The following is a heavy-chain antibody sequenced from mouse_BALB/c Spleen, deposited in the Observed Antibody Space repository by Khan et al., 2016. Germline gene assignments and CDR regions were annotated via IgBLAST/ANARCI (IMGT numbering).Heavy chain of an antibody. CDR2: IDPENGNT. CDR1: GFNIKDYY. J-gene: IGHJ3*01. V-gene: IGHV14-1*02. D-gene: IGHD2-2*01. Sequence: MQLEESGAELVRPGALVKLSCKASGFNIKDYYMHWVKQRPEQGLEWIGWIDPENGNTIYDPKFQGKASITADTSSNTAYLQLSSLTSEDTAVYYCALAGSWFAYWGQGTLVTVSA. CDR3: ALAGSWFAY.